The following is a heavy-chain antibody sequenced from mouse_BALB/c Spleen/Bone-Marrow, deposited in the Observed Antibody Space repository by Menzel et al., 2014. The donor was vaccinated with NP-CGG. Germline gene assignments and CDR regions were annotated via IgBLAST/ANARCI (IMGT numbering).Heavy chain of an antibody. CDR2: INPDSRTI. V-gene: IGHV4-1*02. CDR1: GFDFSRYW. CDR3: ARPDYYGYLNY. Sequence: EVPLVESGGGLVQPGGSLKLSCAASGFDFSRYWMSWVRQAPGKGLEWIGEINPDSRTINYSPSLKDKFIISRDNAKNTLYLRSNKVRSEDTALYYCARPDYYGYLNYWGQGTTLTVSS. J-gene: IGHJ2*01. D-gene: IGHD1-1*01.